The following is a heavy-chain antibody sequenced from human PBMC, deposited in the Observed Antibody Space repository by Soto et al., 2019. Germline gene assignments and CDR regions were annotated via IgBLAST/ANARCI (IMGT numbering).Heavy chain of an antibody. Sequence: GGSLRLSCEASGFTFSSFAMNWVRQAPGMGLEWVAAISSSGGSTYYADSVKGRFTIFRDNSKNTLYLQMHSLRAEDTAVYYCAKSQGSSGYPYYFDFWGQGTPVTVSS. CDR3: AKSQGSSGYPYYFDF. D-gene: IGHD3-22*01. J-gene: IGHJ4*02. CDR1: GFTFSSFA. CDR2: ISSSGGST. V-gene: IGHV3-23*01.